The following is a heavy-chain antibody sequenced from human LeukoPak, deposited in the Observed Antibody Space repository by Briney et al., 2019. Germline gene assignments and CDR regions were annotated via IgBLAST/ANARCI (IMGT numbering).Heavy chain of an antibody. CDR2: ISAYNGNT. D-gene: IGHD3-9*01. CDR1: GYTFTSYG. V-gene: IGHV1-18*01. Sequence: ASVKVSCKASGYTFTSYGISWVRQAPGQGLEWMGWISAYNGNTNYAQKLQGRVTMTTDTSTSTAYMELRSLRSDDTAVYYCARDQTYYDILTGYYTFDYWGQGTLVTVSS. J-gene: IGHJ4*02. CDR3: ARDQTYYDILTGYYTFDY.